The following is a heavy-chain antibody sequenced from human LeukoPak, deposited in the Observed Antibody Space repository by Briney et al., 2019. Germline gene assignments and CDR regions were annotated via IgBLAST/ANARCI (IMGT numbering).Heavy chain of an antibody. J-gene: IGHJ5*02. CDR2: ISGSDGRT. CDR3: AKDKAVAGTDNWFDP. Sequence: GGSLRLSCAASGFTFSSYWMHWVRQAPGKGLEWVSVISGSDGRTHYADSVKGRFTISRDNSKNTLYLQMNSLRAEDTAVYYCAKDKAVAGTDNWFDPWGQGTLVTVSS. CDR1: GFTFSSYW. D-gene: IGHD6-19*01. V-gene: IGHV3-NL1*01.